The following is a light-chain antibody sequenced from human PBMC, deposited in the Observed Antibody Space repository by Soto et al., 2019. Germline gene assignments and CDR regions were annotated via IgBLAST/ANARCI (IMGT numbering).Light chain of an antibody. V-gene: IGKV3-20*01. CDR2: GAS. CDR3: QQYGSSPWT. CDR1: QSVSSNY. Sequence: EIVLTQSPGTLSLSPGERATLSCRASQSVSSNYLAWYQQKPGQAPRPLIYGASSRATGIPDRFSGSGAGTDCTLTISRLEPEDFAVYYCQQYGSSPWTFGQGTKVDIK. J-gene: IGKJ1*01.